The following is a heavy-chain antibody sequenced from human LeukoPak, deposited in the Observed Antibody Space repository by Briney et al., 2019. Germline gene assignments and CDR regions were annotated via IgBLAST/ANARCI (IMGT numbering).Heavy chain of an antibody. V-gene: IGHV3-48*01. CDR2: ISSSSSTI. D-gene: IGHD1-26*01. Sequence: GGSLRLSCAASGFTFSSYSMKWVRQAPGKGLEWVSYISSSSSTIYYADSVKGRFTISRDNAKNSLHLQMNSLRVEDTAVYYCARGGSYYNEASAIWGQGTVVTVSS. J-gene: IGHJ3*02. CDR1: GFTFSSYS. CDR3: ARGGSYYNEASAI.